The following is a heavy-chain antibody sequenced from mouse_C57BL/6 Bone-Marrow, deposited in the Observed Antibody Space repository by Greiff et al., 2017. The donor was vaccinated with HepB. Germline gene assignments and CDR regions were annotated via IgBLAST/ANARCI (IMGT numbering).Heavy chain of an antibody. V-gene: IGHV1-50*01. CDR2: IDPSDSYT. D-gene: IGHD1-1*01. Sequence: VQLQQPGAELVKPGASVKLSCKASGYTFTSYWMQWVKQRPGQGLEWIGEIDPSDSYTNYNQKFKGKATLTVDTSSSTAYMQLSSLTSEDSAVYYCTTGAFYYYGSSYDWYFDVWGTGTTVTVSS. J-gene: IGHJ1*03. CDR1: GYTFTSYW. CDR3: TTGAFYYYGSSYDWYFDV.